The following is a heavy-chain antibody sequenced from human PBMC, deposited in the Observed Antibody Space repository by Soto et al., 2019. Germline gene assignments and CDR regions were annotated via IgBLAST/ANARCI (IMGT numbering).Heavy chain of an antibody. CDR3: ARESAVVAAKVYYGMDV. CDR1: GFTFSSYD. D-gene: IGHD2-15*01. Sequence: GGSLRLSCAASGFTFSSYDMNWVRQAPGKGLEWVSYISSNSYTIYYADSVKGRFTISRDNAKNSLYLQMNSLRDEDTAVYYCARESAVVAAKVYYGMDVWGQGTTVTVS. V-gene: IGHV3-48*02. J-gene: IGHJ6*02. CDR2: ISSNSYTI.